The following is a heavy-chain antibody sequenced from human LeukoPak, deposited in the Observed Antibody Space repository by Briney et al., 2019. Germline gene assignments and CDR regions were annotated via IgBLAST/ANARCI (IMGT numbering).Heavy chain of an antibody. V-gene: IGHV4-4*02. Sequence: SGTLSLTCAVSGAFITNSHWWSWARQPPGKGLEWIGEIYHSGTTNYNPPLQSRVTMSVDKSKNQFSLKLSSVTAADTAVYYCATYFYGEYGSYYFDYWGQGTLVTVSS. J-gene: IGHJ4*02. CDR2: IYHSGTT. CDR3: ATYFYGEYGSYYFDY. CDR1: GAFITNSHW. D-gene: IGHD4-17*01.